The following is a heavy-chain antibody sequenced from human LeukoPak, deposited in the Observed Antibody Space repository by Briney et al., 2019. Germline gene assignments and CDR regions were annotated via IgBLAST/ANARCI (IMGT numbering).Heavy chain of an antibody. CDR2: IKSKTDGGTT. D-gene: IGHD2-21*02. Sequence: SGGSLRLSCAASGFTFSNAWMTWVRQAPGKGLEWVGRIKSKTDGGTTDYAAPVKGRFTISRDDSKNTLYLQMNSPKTEDTAVYYCTREAVTANGYFDYWGQGTLVTVSS. CDR1: GFTFSNAW. J-gene: IGHJ4*02. V-gene: IGHV3-15*01. CDR3: TREAVTANGYFDY.